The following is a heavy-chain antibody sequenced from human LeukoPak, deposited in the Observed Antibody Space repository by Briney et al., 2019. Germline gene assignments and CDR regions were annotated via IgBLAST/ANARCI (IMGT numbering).Heavy chain of an antibody. CDR1: GYTLTELS. Sequence: ASVKVSCKVSGYTLTELSMHWVRQAPGKGLEWMGGFDPEDGETIYAQKFQGRVTMTEDTSTDTAYMELSSLRSEDTAVYYCATDVEYYYDSSGDLTFDYWGQGTLVTVSS. J-gene: IGHJ4*02. D-gene: IGHD3-22*01. CDR2: FDPEDGET. CDR3: ATDVEYYYDSSGDLTFDY. V-gene: IGHV1-24*01.